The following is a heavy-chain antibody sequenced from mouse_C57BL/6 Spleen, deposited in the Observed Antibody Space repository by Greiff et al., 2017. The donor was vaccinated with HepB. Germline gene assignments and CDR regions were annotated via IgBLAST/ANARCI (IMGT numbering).Heavy chain of an antibody. CDR1: GYTFTDYY. CDR2: INPNNGGT. D-gene: IGHD6-5*01. V-gene: IGHV1-26*01. CDR3: APLSLFGY. J-gene: IGHJ2*01. Sequence: EVQLQQSGPELVKPGASVKISCKASGYTFTDYYMNWVKQSHGKSLEWIGDINPNNGGTSYNQKFKGKATLTVDKSSSTAYMELRSLTSEDSAVYYCAPLSLFGYWGQGTTLTVSS.